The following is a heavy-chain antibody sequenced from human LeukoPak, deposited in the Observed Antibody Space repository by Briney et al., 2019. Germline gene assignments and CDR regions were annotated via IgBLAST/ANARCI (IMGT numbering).Heavy chain of an antibody. V-gene: IGHV3-21*01. J-gene: IGHJ6*02. CDR3: ARSFCTSATCLKGHYYYVMDV. CDR1: GFTFSRYA. CDR2: ISTGGDNK. Sequence: GRSLRLSCAASGFTFSRYAMNWVRQAPGKGLEWVSYISTGGDNKFYADSLKGRFTVSRDNAKNSLFLQMDSLRAEDTAVYYCARSFCTSATCLKGHYYYVMDVWGQGTTVTVSS. D-gene: IGHD2-8*01.